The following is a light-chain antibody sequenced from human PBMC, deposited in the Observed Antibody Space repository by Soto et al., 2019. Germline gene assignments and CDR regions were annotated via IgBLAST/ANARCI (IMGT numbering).Light chain of an antibody. Sequence: EIVLTQSPGTLSLSPGDRATLSCRASQSVTSDYLAWYQQKPGQAPRLLIYGASLRATRIPNRFSRSGSGTHFTLTISRLEPEDLARHHCQQYGNSPRVTFGGGTKVEIK. V-gene: IGKV3-20*01. CDR1: QSVTSDY. J-gene: IGKJ4*01. CDR3: QQYGNSPRVT. CDR2: GAS.